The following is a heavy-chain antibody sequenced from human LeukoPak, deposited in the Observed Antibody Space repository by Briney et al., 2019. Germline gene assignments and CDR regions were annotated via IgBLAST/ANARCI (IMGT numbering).Heavy chain of an antibody. Sequence: PGGSLRLSCAASGFTFSSYSMNWVRQAPGKGLEWVSSISGSSSDIYYADSVKGRFTISRDNAKNSLYLQMNSLRAEDTAVYYCARRGYYDSSGYDYWGQGTLVTVSS. CDR3: ARRGYYDSSGYDY. D-gene: IGHD3-22*01. CDR1: GFTFSSYS. J-gene: IGHJ4*02. V-gene: IGHV3-21*01. CDR2: ISGSSSDI.